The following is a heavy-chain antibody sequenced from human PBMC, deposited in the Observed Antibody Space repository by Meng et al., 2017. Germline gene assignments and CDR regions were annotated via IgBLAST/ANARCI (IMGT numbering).Heavy chain of an antibody. CDR1: GFTFSSYW. D-gene: IGHD6-19*01. CDR2: IKQDGSEK. J-gene: IGHJ3*02. CDR3: ARERPRAVSLSAFDI. V-gene: IGHV3-7*01. Sequence: GESLKISCAASGFTFSSYWMSWVRQAPGKGLEWVANIKQDGSEKYYVDSVKGRLTISRDNAKNSLYLQMNSLRAEDTAVYYCARERPRAVSLSAFDIWGQGTMVTVSS.